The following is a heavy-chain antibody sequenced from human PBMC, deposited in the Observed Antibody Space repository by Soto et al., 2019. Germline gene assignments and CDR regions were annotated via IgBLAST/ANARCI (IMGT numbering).Heavy chain of an antibody. V-gene: IGHV3-9*01. Sequence: SLRLSCAASGFTFSTYNMNWVRQAPGKGLEWVSAISWNSGSIDYADSVKGRFTISRDNAKNSLYLQMNSLRAEDTALYYCAKSHTTSGWYVTTDYWGQGTRVTVSS. CDR1: GFTFSTYN. CDR3: AKSHTTSGWYVTTDY. CDR2: ISWNSGSI. J-gene: IGHJ4*02. D-gene: IGHD6-19*01.